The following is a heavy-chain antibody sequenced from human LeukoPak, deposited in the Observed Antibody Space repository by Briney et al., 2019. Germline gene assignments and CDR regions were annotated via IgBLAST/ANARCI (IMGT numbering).Heavy chain of an antibody. CDR2: IIPIFGTA. CDR1: GGTFSSYA. V-gene: IGHV1-69*05. CDR3: ARRGHYDSSGYYANWCFDL. Sequence: SVKVSCKASGGTFSSYAISWVRQAPGQGLEWMGGIIPIFGTANYAQKFQGRVTITTDESTSTAYMELSSLRSEDTAVYYCARRGHYDSSGYYANWCFDLWGRGTLVTVSS. J-gene: IGHJ2*01. D-gene: IGHD3-22*01.